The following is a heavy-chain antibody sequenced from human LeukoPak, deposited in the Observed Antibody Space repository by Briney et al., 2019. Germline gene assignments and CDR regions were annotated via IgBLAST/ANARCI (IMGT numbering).Heavy chain of an antibody. Sequence: SQTLSLTCTVSGGSISSGSYYWSWIRQPPGKGLEWIGEINHSGSTNYNPSLKSRVTISVDTSKNQFSLKLSSVTAADTAVYYCARAPYCSSTSCYHKYFQHWGQGTLVTVSS. V-gene: IGHV4-39*07. D-gene: IGHD2-2*01. CDR1: GGSISSGSYY. CDR3: ARAPYCSSTSCYHKYFQH. J-gene: IGHJ1*01. CDR2: INHSGST.